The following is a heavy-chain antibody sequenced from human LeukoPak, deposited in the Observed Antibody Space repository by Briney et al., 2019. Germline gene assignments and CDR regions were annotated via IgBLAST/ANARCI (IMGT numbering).Heavy chain of an antibody. CDR3: ASHLPQGDGDKRGFDN. J-gene: IGHJ4*02. Sequence: NSSETLSLTCTVSGGSISSPPYDWGWTRQPPGKGLEYIGSISSRGNTYYNASLQSRVPISVDASKNQFSLKLGSVTAADTAVYFCASHLPQGDGDKRGFDNWGQGTLVTVSS. CDR2: ISSRGNT. CDR1: GGSISSPPYD. V-gene: IGHV4-39*01. D-gene: IGHD5-24*01.